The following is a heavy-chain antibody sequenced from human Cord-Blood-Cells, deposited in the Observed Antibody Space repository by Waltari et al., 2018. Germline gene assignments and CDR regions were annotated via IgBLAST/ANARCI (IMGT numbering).Heavy chain of an antibody. CDR1: GYSFTSYW. CDR3: ARQSYCSSTSCYAFDI. J-gene: IGHJ3*02. Sequence: EVQLVQSGAEVKKPGESLKISCKGSGYSFTSYWIGWVRQMPGKGLGWMGSIYPGDSDTGDSPSFPGRVTTSADKSISTAYLQWSSLKASDTAMYYCARQSYCSSTSCYAFDIWGQGTMVTVSS. D-gene: IGHD2-2*01. CDR2: IYPGDSDT. V-gene: IGHV5-51*01.